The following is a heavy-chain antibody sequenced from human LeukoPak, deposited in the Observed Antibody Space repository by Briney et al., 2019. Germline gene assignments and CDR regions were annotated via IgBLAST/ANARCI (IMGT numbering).Heavy chain of an antibody. CDR3: ARATSGYTAFNDY. CDR2: IHYSGST. Sequence: SETLSLTCTVSGGSISSYYWSWIRQPPGKGLEWIGYIHYSGSTNYNPSLKSRVTISVDTSKNQFSLKLSSVTAADTAVYYCARATSGYTAFNDYWGQGTLVTVSS. J-gene: IGHJ4*02. D-gene: IGHD2-2*02. CDR1: GGSISSYY. V-gene: IGHV4-59*01.